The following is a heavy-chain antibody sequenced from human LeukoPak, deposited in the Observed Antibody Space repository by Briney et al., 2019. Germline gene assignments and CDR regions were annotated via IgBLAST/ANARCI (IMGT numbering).Heavy chain of an antibody. V-gene: IGHV4-59*08. J-gene: IGHJ4*01. D-gene: IGHD3-10*01. CDR2: IYYSGST. Sequence: PSETLSLTCTVSGGSISSYYGSWIRQPPGKGLEWIGYIYYSGSTNYNPSLKSRVTISVDTSKNQFPLKLSSVTAADTAVYYCARLYGSGSYYFYDYWGHGTLVTVSS. CDR1: GGSISSYY. CDR3: ARLYGSGSYYFYDY.